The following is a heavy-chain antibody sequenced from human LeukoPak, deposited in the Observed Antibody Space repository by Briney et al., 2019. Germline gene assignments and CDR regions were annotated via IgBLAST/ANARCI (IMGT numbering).Heavy chain of an antibody. Sequence: GGSLRLSCAASGFTFSNYFMHWVRQAPGKGLVWISRINSDGSDTNYADSVKGRFTISRDNAKNTLYLQMNSLRAEDTAVYYCARDLGIQHYYYYGMDVWGQGTTVTVSS. CDR3: ARDLGIQHYYYYGMDV. J-gene: IGHJ6*02. V-gene: IGHV3-74*01. CDR2: INSDGSDT. D-gene: IGHD5-18*01. CDR1: GFTFSNYF.